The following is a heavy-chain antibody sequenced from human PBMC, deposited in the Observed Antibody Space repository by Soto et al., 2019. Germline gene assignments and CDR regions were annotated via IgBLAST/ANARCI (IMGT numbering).Heavy chain of an antibody. CDR3: ARDETAMERRESKGTIRRHYNYYCYGMDV. Sequence: SVKVSCKASGGTFGSCAISWVRQAPGQGLAWMGGIIPIFGTANYAQKFQGRVTITADESTSTAYMELSSLRSEDTAVYYCARDETAMERRESKGTIRRHYNYYCYGMDVGGQGTRVTVS. J-gene: IGHJ6*02. CDR2: IIPIFGTA. D-gene: IGHD5-18*01. CDR1: GGTFGSCA. V-gene: IGHV1-69*13.